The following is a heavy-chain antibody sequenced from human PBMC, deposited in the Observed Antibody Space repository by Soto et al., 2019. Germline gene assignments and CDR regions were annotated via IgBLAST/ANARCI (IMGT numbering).Heavy chain of an antibody. CDR1: GFTFSDYY. Sequence: QVQLVESGGGLVKPGGSLRLSCAASGFTFSDYYMSWIRQAPGKGLEWVSYISSSSSYTNYADSVKGRFTISRDNAKNSLYLQMNSLRAEDTAVYYCASYYYDSSGYSLGHAFDIWGQGTMVTVSS. CDR2: ISSSSSYT. V-gene: IGHV3-11*06. D-gene: IGHD3-22*01. J-gene: IGHJ3*02. CDR3: ASYYYDSSGYSLGHAFDI.